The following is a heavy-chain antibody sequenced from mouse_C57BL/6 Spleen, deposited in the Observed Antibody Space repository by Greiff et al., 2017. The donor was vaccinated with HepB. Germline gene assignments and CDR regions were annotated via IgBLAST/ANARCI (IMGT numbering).Heavy chain of an antibody. V-gene: IGHV1-55*01. J-gene: IGHJ1*03. CDR1: GYTFTSYW. CDR2: IYPGSGST. D-gene: IGHD1-1*01. Sequence: QVQLKQPGAELVKPGASVKMSCKASGYTFTSYWITWVKQRPGQGLEWIGDIYPGSGSTNYNEKFKSKATLTVDTSSSTAYMQLSSLTSEDSAVYYCARAYGSSLWYFDVWGTGTTVTVSS. CDR3: ARAYGSSLWYFDV.